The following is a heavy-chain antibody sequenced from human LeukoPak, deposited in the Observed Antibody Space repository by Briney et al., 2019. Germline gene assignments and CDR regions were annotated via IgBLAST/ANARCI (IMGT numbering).Heavy chain of an antibody. CDR1: GFTFSSYG. D-gene: IGHD6-13*01. J-gene: IGHJ6*03. Sequence: GGSLRLSCAASGFTFSSYGMSWVRQAPGKGLEWVSAISGSGGSTYYADSVKGRFTISRDNSKNTLYLQMNSLRAEDTAVYYCAKIAEQGIAAAGTSYYYYYYMDVWGKGTTVTISS. CDR2: ISGSGGST. V-gene: IGHV3-23*01. CDR3: AKIAEQGIAAAGTSYYYYYYMDV.